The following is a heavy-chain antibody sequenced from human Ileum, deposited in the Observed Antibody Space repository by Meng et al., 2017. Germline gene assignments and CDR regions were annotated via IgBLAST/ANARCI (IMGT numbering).Heavy chain of an antibody. J-gene: IGHJ4*02. V-gene: IGHV4-4*02. CDR1: GGSISSSNW. Sequence: GSLRLSCAVSGGSISSSNWWGWVRQPPGKGLEWIGEIYHSGSTNYNPSLRSRVTISVDKSKNQFSLKLSSVTAADTAVYYCARVGDQDSSGYYYGSGKNYFDYWGQGTLVTVSS. D-gene: IGHD3-22*01. CDR2: IYHSGST. CDR3: ARVGDQDSSGYYYGSGKNYFDY.